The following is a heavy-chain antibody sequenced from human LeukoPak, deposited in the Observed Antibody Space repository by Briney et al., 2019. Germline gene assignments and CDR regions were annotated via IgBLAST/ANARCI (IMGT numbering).Heavy chain of an antibody. V-gene: IGHV1-2*02. Sequence: ASVKVSCKASGYTFTGYYMHWVRQAPGQGLEWMGWINPNHGDTNYAQKFQDRVSMARDTSISTAYMHLSRLRSADTAVYYCARSPHILTGENFDYWGQGTLLTVSS. J-gene: IGHJ4*02. CDR1: GYTFTGYY. CDR2: INPNHGDT. D-gene: IGHD3-9*01. CDR3: ARSPHILTGENFDY.